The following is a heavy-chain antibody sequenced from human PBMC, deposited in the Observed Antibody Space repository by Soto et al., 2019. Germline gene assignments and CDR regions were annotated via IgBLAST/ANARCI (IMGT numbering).Heavy chain of an antibody. V-gene: IGHV5-51*01. CDR1: GYSFTSYW. CDR3: ASVHYAPDWYFDL. D-gene: IGHD4-17*01. CDR2: IYPGDSDT. Sequence: GESLKISCKGSGYSFTSYWIGWVRQMPGKGLEWMGIIYPGDSDTRYSPSFQGQVTISADKSISTAYLQWSSLKASDTAMYYCASVHYAPDWYFDLWGRGTLVTVSS. J-gene: IGHJ2*01.